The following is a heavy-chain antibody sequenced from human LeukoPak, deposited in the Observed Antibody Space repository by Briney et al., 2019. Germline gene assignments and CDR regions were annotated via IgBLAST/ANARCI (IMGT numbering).Heavy chain of an antibody. D-gene: IGHD6-19*01. J-gene: IGHJ5*02. CDR2: IKGDASEK. Sequence: GGSLRLSCAVSGFSINNYWMTWYRQAPGKGLECVAHIKGDASEKHYVDSVKGRFTISRDNAENSLYLQMNSLRAEDTAVYYCARQAGVTWGQGTLVTVSS. CDR1: GFSINNYW. CDR3: ARQAGVT. V-gene: IGHV3-7*01.